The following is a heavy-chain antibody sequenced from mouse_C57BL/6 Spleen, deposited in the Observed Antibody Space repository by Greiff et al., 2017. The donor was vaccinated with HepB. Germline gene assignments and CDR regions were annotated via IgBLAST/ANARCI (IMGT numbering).Heavy chain of an antibody. D-gene: IGHD5-1*01. Sequence: QVQLQQPGAELVKPGASVKLSCKASGYTFTSYWMQWVKQRPGQGLEWIGEIDPSDSYTNYNQKFKGKATLTVDTSSSTAYMQLSSLTSEDSAVYYCAREGTYDWGQGTTLTVSS. CDR2: IDPSDSYT. V-gene: IGHV1-50*01. CDR3: AREGTYD. CDR1: GYTFTSYW. J-gene: IGHJ2*01.